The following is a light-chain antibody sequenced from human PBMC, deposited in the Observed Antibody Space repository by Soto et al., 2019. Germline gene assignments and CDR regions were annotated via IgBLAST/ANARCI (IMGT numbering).Light chain of an antibody. CDR1: QSVSSSY. J-gene: IGKJ4*01. CDR2: GAS. CDR3: QQYGSSPLT. Sequence: EIVLTQSPGTLSLSPGERATLSCRASQSVSSSYLAWYQQKPGQAPRLLIYGASSRATGIPERFSGSGYGTDFTLTISRLEPEDFAVYYCQQYGSSPLTFGGATKVEIK. V-gene: IGKV3-20*01.